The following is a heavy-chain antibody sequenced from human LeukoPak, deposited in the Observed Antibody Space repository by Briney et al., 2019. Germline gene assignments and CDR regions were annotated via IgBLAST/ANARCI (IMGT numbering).Heavy chain of an antibody. CDR1: GYTFTSYD. V-gene: IGHV1-8*01. D-gene: IGHD3-22*01. CDR2: MNPNSGNT. Sequence: ASVKVSCKASGYTFTSYDINWVRQATGQGLEWMGWMNPNSGNTGYAQKFQGRVTMTRNTSISTAYMELSSLRSEDTAVYYCARGHRLLGRGSSGLRPNYYFDYWGQGTLVTVSS. CDR3: ARGHRLLGRGSSGLRPNYYFDY. J-gene: IGHJ4*02.